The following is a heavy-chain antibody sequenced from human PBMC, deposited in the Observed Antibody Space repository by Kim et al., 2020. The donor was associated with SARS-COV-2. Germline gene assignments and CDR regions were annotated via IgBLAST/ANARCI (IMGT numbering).Heavy chain of an antibody. CDR1: GFMFSSYA. V-gene: IGHV3-33*01. CDR3: ARDSPTPFAY. Sequence: GGSLRLSCAASGFMFSSYAMHWVRQAPGKGLEWVALIWFDGSKKYYADSVKGRFSISRDNSQNTVYLQMNGLRTEDTALYYCARDSPTPFAYWGQGTRLPVSS. CDR2: IWFDGSKK. J-gene: IGHJ4*02.